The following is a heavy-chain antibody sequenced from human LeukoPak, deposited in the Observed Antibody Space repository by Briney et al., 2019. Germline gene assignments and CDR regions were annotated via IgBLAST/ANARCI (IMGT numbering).Heavy chain of an antibody. CDR3: AKGGKWDVTPFDY. CDR2: ISGGGGST. Sequence: PGGSLRLSCAASGFTFSSYAVSWVRQAPGKGLEWVSTISGGGGSTYYADSVKGRFTISRDNSKNTLYLQVNSLRAEDTAVYYCAKGGKWDVTPFDYWGQGTLVTVSS. J-gene: IGHJ4*02. CDR1: GFTFSSYA. V-gene: IGHV3-23*01. D-gene: IGHD1-26*01.